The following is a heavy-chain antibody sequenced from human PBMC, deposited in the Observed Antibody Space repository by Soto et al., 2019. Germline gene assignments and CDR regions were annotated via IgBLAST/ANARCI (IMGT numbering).Heavy chain of an antibody. V-gene: IGHV3-33*01. CDR1: GFTFSSYG. Sequence: QVQLVEYGGGVVQPGRSLRLSCAASGFTFSSYGMHWVRQAPGKGLEWVAVIWYDGSNKYYADSVKGRFTISRDNSKNTLYLQMNSLRAEDTAVYYCARQIDPYSSSLVFWGQGTLVTVSS. J-gene: IGHJ4*02. CDR2: IWYDGSNK. D-gene: IGHD6-13*01. CDR3: ARQIDPYSSSLVF.